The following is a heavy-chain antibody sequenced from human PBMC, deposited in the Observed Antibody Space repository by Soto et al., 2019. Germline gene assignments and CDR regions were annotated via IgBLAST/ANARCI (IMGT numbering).Heavy chain of an antibody. CDR3: AKNLGSGTYSNAFDI. CDR1: GGTFSSYA. Sequence: SVKVSCKSSGGTFSSYAISWVRQAPGQGLEWMGGIIPIFGTANYAQKFQGRVTITADESTSTAYMELSSLRSEDTAVYYCAKNLGSGTYSNAFDIWGQGTMVTVSS. J-gene: IGHJ3*02. CDR2: IIPIFGTA. D-gene: IGHD1-26*01. V-gene: IGHV1-69*13.